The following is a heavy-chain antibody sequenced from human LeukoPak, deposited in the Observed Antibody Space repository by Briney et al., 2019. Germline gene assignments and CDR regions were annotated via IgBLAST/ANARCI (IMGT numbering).Heavy chain of an antibody. Sequence: GGSLRLSCAASGFTFSSYGMSWVRQAPGKGVEWVSTSGSGATTYYADSVNGRFTISRDNSKNTLYLQMNSLRAEGTGVYYCAKESRYGYRWDSDYWGQGTPVTVSS. CDR1: GFTFSSYG. V-gene: IGHV3-23*01. J-gene: IGHJ4*02. D-gene: IGHD5-18*01. CDR3: AKESRYGYRWDSDY. CDR2: SGSGATT.